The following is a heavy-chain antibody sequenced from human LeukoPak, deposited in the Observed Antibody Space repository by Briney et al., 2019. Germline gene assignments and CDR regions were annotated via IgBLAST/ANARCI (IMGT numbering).Heavy chain of an antibody. J-gene: IGHJ3*02. V-gene: IGHV1-2*06. CDR2: INPNSGGT. D-gene: IGHD3-3*01. Sequence: ASVKVSCKASGYTFTGYYMHWVRQAPGQGLEWMGRINPNSGGTNYAQKFQGRVTMARDTSISTAYMEPSRLRSDGMAVYYCARFFGITIFGDDAFDIWGQGTMVTVSS. CDR1: GYTFTGYY. CDR3: ARFFGITIFGDDAFDI.